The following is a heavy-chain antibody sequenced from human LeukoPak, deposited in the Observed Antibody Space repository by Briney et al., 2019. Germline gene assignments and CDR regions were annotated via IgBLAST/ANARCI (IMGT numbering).Heavy chain of an antibody. V-gene: IGHV3-23*01. CDR3: AKFGREHYYDSSGYYGPFDY. D-gene: IGHD3-22*01. J-gene: IGHJ4*02. CDR1: GFTFSSYA. Sequence: GGSLRLSCAASGFTFSSYAMSWVHQAPGKGLEWVSAISGSGGSTYYADSVKGRFTISRDNSKNTLYLQMNSLRAEDTAVYYCAKFGREHYYDSSGYYGPFDYWGQGTLVTVSS. CDR2: ISGSGGST.